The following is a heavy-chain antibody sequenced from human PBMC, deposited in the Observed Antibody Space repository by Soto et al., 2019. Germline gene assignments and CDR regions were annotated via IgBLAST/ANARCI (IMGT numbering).Heavy chain of an antibody. CDR3: ARHRTGGWHDAFDI. J-gene: IGHJ3*02. CDR2: IYYSGST. V-gene: IGHV4-39*01. D-gene: IGHD6-19*01. CDR1: GGSISSSSYY. Sequence: QLQLQESGPGLVKPSETLSLTCTVSGGSISSSSYYWGWIRQPPGKGLEWIGSIYYSGSTYYNPSLNRRVTRSVDTSKNQFSLKLSSVTAADTAVYYCARHRTGGWHDAFDIWGQGTMVTVSS.